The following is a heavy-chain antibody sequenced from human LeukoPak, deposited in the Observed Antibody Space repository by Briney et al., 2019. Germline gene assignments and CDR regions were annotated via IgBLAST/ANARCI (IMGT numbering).Heavy chain of an antibody. CDR2: IYYSGST. J-gene: IGHJ5*02. V-gene: IGHV4-30-4*08. CDR1: GGSISSGDYY. Sequence: SETLSLTCTDSGGSISSGDYYWSWIRQPPGKGLEWIGYIYYSGSTYYNPSLKSRVTISVDTSKDQFSLKLSSVTAADTAVYYCARVRVGAHWFDPWGQGTLVTVSS. CDR3: ARVRVGAHWFDP. D-gene: IGHD1-26*01.